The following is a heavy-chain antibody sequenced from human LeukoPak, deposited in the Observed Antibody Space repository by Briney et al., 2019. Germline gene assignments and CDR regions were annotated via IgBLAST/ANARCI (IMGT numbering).Heavy chain of an antibody. CDR2: ISASGDST. CDR1: GFTFSSYG. Sequence: GGSLRLSCAASGFTFSSYGMNWVRQAPGKGLEWVSSISASGDSTSYADSVKGRFTISRDNAKNSLYLQMNSLRAEDTAVYYCARETGGGYSYGSEFDYWGQGTLVTVSS. CDR3: ARETGGGYSYGSEFDY. V-gene: IGHV3-21*01. J-gene: IGHJ4*02. D-gene: IGHD5-18*01.